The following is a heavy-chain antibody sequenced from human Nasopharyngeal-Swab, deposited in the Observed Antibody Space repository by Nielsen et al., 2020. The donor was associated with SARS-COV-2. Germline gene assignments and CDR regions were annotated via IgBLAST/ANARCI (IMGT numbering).Heavy chain of an antibody. D-gene: IGHD5-12*01. CDR2: IYSGGST. CDR1: GFTVSSNY. Sequence: GESLKISCAASGFTVSSNYMSWVRQAPGKGLEWVSVIYSGGSTYYADSVKGRFTISRDNSKNTVNLQMNSLRVEDTAIYYCAKDRDSGDDSGEYYHYYGMDVWGQGAPVTVSS. CDR3: AKDRDSGDDSGEYYHYYGMDV. V-gene: IGHV3-53*01. J-gene: IGHJ6*02.